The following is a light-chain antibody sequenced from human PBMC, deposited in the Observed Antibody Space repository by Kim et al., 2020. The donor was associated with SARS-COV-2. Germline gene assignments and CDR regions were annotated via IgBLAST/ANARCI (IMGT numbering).Light chain of an antibody. CDR1: RCDVGAGYD. CDR2: GNN. Sequence: TGTSSSKWGRCDVGAGYDKHECQQLPRTAPKLLSYGNNKRPSGVPDRFSGSKSGTSASLAITGLQAEDEADYYCQSYDSSLSGWVFGGGTQLTVL. J-gene: IGLJ3*02. V-gene: IGLV1-40*01. CDR3: QSYDSSLSGWV.